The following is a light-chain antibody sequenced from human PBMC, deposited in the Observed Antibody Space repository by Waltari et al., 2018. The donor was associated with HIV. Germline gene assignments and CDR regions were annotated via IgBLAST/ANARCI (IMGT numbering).Light chain of an antibody. CDR1: QGISKY. J-gene: IGKJ4*01. V-gene: IGKV1-27*01. Sequence: DIELTQSPSSLSASLGDRITLTCRASQGISKYLAWYQFRPGERPNVLVYVATVLQPGVPSRFSGSGSGTEFSLTISNLGPEDVGFYFCQHYSGAPFAFGGGTKVEIK. CDR2: VAT. CDR3: QHYSGAPFA.